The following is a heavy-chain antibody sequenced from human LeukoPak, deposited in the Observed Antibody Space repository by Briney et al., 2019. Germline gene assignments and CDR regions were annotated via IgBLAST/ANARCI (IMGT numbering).Heavy chain of an antibody. CDR1: GFTFSSYA. J-gene: IGHJ4*02. CDR3: ARVAHHYDFWSGYSDSPPAH. V-gene: IGHV3-23*01. Sequence: PGGSLRLSCAASGFTFSSYAMSWVRQAPGKGLEWVSAISGSGGSTYYADSVKGRFTISRDNSKNTLYLQMNSLRAEDTAVYYCARVAHHYDFWSGYSDSPPAHWGQGTLVTVSS. D-gene: IGHD3-3*01. CDR2: ISGSGGST.